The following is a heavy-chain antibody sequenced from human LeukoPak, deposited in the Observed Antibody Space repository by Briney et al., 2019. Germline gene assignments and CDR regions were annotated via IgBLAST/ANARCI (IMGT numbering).Heavy chain of an antibody. J-gene: IGHJ3*01. CDR2: IYYSGST. Sequence: PSETLSLTCTISVGSINNFFWIWIRQPPGKGLEWIGYIYYSGSTNYNPSLKSRVTLSVDTSKNQFSLKLNSVTAADTALYYCARGTGAYCYHCGQGTMVTVSS. CDR3: ARGTGAYCYH. D-gene: IGHD2-21*01. V-gene: IGHV4-59*01. CDR1: VGSINNFF.